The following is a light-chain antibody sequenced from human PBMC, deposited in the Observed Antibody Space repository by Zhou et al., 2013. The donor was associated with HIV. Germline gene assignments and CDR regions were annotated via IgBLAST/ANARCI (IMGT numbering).Light chain of an antibody. CDR2: GAS. CDR1: QDINTW. J-gene: IGKJ1*01. V-gene: IGKV1D-16*01. Sequence: DIQMTQFPSSVSASVGDRVTIACRASQDINTWLAWYQLKPGKAPKLLIYGASTLQSGVPSRFSGSGSGTDFTLTFSCLQSEDFATYFCQQYYNYPWTFGQGTKVEI. CDR3: QQYYNYPWT.